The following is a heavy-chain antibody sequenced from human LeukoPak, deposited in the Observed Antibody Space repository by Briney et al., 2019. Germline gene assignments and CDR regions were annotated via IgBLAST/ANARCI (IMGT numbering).Heavy chain of an antibody. CDR3: AKDWSTMTTGGGAFDF. D-gene: IGHD4-17*01. Sequence: GGSLRLSCAASGFTFSSYGMHWVRQAPGKGLEWVAFIRYDGSNQYYADSVKGRFTVSRDNSKNTLYLQMNSLRAEDTAVYYCAKDWSTMTTGGGAFDFWGQGTMVTVSS. CDR1: GFTFSSYG. CDR2: IRYDGSNQ. J-gene: IGHJ3*01. V-gene: IGHV3-30*02.